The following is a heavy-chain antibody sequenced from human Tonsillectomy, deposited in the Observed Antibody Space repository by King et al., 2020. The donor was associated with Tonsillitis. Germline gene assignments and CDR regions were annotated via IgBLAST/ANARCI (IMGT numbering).Heavy chain of an antibody. J-gene: IGHJ5*02. D-gene: IGHD5-12*01. V-gene: IGHV3-21*01. CDR3: AREAGYYFGYSWFDP. CDR2: ISSSSSYI. CDR1: GFTFSSYS. Sequence: VQLVESGGGLVKPGGSLRLSCAASGFTFSSYSMNWVRQAPGKGLEWVSSISSSSSYIYYADSVKGRFTISRDNAKNSLYLQMNSLRAADTAVYYCAREAGYYFGYSWFDPWGQRTLVTVSS.